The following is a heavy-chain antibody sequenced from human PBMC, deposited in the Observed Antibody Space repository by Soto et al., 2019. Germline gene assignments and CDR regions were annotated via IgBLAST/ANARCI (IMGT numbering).Heavy chain of an antibody. V-gene: IGHV2-5*02. J-gene: IGHJ2*01. Sequence: QITLKESGPTLVKPTQTLTLTCTVSGFSLSTSEVGVGWIXXXXXXXXEWLAVIYWDDDKRYSPSLNSRLTITKDTSKNQVVLTMTNMDPVDTATYYCAHSRAYSDYWYFDLWGRGTLVTVSS. D-gene: IGHD4-4*01. CDR3: AHSRAYSDYWYFDL. CDR2: IYWDDDK. CDR1: GFSLSTSEVG.